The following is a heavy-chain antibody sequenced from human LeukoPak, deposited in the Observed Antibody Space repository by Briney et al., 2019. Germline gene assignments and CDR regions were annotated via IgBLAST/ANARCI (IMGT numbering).Heavy chain of an antibody. V-gene: IGHV6-1*01. CDR3: ARSSGSDYDY. CDR2: TYYRSKWYN. Sequence: PSQTLSLTCAISGDSVSSNSAAWNWIRQSPSRGLEWLGSTYYRSKWYNDYAVSVKSRLTIKPDTSKNHFSLQLNSETPEDTAVYYCARSSGSDYDYWGQGTLVTVSS. CDR1: GDSVSSNSAA. D-gene: IGHD1-26*01. J-gene: IGHJ4*02.